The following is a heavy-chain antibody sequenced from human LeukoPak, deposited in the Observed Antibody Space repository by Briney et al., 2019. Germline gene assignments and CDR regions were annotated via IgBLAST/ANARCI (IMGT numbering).Heavy chain of an antibody. Sequence: SVKVSCKASGGTFSSYAISWVRQAPGQGLEWMGRIIPILGIANYAQKFQGRVTITADKSTSTAYMELSSLRSEDTAVYYCARGHYDILTGYYPIYYFDYWGQGTLVTVSS. J-gene: IGHJ4*02. D-gene: IGHD3-9*01. CDR2: IIPILGIA. V-gene: IGHV1-69*04. CDR1: GGTFSSYA. CDR3: ARGHYDILTGYYPIYYFDY.